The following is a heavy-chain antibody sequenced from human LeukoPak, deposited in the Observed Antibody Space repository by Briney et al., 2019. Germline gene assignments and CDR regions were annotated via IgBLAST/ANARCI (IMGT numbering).Heavy chain of an antibody. D-gene: IGHD2-2*01. V-gene: IGHV1-18*01. CDR1: GYTFTSYG. Sequence: ASVKVSCKASGYTFTSYGISWVRQAPGQGLEWMGWISAYNGNTNYAQKLQGRVTMTTDTSTSTAYMEPRSLRSDDTAVYYCARDVPRYQLLEWHNDYYYYMDVWGKGTTVTVSS. CDR2: ISAYNGNT. CDR3: ARDVPRYQLLEWHNDYYYYMDV. J-gene: IGHJ6*03.